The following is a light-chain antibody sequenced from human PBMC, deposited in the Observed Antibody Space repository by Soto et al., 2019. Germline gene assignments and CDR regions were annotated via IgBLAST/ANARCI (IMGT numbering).Light chain of an antibody. J-gene: IGKJ1*01. Sequence: VELMHSPSTHPLPRGERSTLSCRPIQSVSSSYLAWYQQKPGQAPRLLIYGASSRATGIPDRFSGSGSGTDFTLTISSLQPDDFATYYCQQYSNYATWTFGHGGMVDIK. CDR1: QSVSSSY. CDR3: QQYSNYATWT. CDR2: GAS. V-gene: IGKV3-20*01.